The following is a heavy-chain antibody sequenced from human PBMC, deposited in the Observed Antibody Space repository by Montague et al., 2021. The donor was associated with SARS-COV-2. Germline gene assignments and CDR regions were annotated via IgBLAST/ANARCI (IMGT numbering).Heavy chain of an antibody. Sequence: SLRLSCAASGFTFTSYGMAWVRQAPGRGLEWVSVITVSGAGTYYAESMEGRFTISRDHSRNTLFLQMNSLRAEDTAVYYCAKRGSYFFDYWGQGTLVTVSS. V-gene: IGHV3-23*01. CDR2: ITVSGAGT. J-gene: IGHJ4*02. D-gene: IGHD1-26*01. CDR3: AKRGSYFFDY. CDR1: GFTFTSYG.